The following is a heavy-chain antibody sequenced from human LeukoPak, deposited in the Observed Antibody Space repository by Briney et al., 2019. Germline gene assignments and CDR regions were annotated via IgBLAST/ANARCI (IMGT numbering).Heavy chain of an antibody. Sequence: PGGPLRLSCAASGLTCSNYWMSLLRPAPGGGLEWVANIKEDGSDKYYVESEKGRFTITKDNAKNSLFLKMNSLRAEDTAVYYCARRGRAAHVFDIWGGGTMDTVPS. CDR1: GLTCSNYW. CDR3: ARRGRAAHVFDI. D-gene: IGHD6-6*01. V-gene: IGHV3-7*03. J-gene: IGHJ3*02. CDR2: IKEDGSDK.